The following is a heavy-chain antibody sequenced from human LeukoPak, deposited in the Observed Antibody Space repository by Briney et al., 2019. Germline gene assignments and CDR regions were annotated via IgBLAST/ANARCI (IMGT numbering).Heavy chain of an antibody. CDR3: AARLQSATWPMDY. D-gene: IGHD5-18*01. Sequence: SVKVSCKASGFTFTSSAVQWVRQARGQRLEWIGWIVVGSGNTNYAQKFQERVTITRDMSTSTAYMELSSLRSEDTAVYYCAARLQSATWPMDYWGQGTLVTVSS. J-gene: IGHJ4*02. CDR1: GFTFTSSA. CDR2: IVVGSGNT. V-gene: IGHV1-58*01.